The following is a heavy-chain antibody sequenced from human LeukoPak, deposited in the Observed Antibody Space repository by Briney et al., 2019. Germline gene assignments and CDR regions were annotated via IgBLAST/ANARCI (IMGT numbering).Heavy chain of an antibody. J-gene: IGHJ1*01. CDR3: ARNHLNYYDSSGQEYFQH. D-gene: IGHD3-22*01. CDR1: GFDFNNYN. Sequence: GGSLRLSCAASGFDFNNYNMNWVRQAPGKGLEWVSSITSSGTYIYYADSVKGRFTISRDNAKNSLYLQMNSLRAEDTAVYYCARNHLNYYDSSGQEYFQHWGQGTLVTVSS. CDR2: ITSSGTYI. V-gene: IGHV3-21*01.